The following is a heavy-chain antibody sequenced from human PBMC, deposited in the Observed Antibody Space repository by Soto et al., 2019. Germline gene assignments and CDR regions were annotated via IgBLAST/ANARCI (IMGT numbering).Heavy chain of an antibody. D-gene: IGHD3-10*01. V-gene: IGHV3-74*01. CDR3: ARGGLGNYDNDY. Sequence: EVQLVESGGGLVQPGGSLRLSCAASGFTFSRDWMHWVRQSPGKGLVWVSRIKGDGAITNYADSVKGRFTTSRDNAKNTVYLQLNSLTTEDTAVYYCARGGLGNYDNDYWGQGTLVTVSS. CDR2: IKGDGAIT. J-gene: IGHJ4*02. CDR1: GFTFSRDW.